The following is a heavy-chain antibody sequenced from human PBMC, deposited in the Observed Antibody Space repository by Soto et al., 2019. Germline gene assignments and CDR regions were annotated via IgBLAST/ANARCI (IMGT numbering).Heavy chain of an antibody. CDR3: AKVDVSTAGSFDD. CDR2: INPSGDST. Sequence: PGGSLRLSCVASGFTFSRHGLSWVRQAPGKGLEWVSTINPSGDSTFYADSVKGRFTISRDNSKNTVYLQMNSLSVGDTAVYLCAKVDVSTAGSFDDWGQGALVTVSS. D-gene: IGHD6-13*01. V-gene: IGHV3-23*01. CDR1: GFTFSRHG. J-gene: IGHJ4*02.